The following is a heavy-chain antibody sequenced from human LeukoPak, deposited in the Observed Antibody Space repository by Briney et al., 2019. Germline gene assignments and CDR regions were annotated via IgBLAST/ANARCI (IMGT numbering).Heavy chain of an antibody. CDR1: GGSFSGYY. Sequence: SGTLSLTCAVYGGSFSGYYWSWIRQPPGKGLEWIGEINHSGSTNYNPSLKSRVTISVDTSKNQFSLKLSSVTAADTAVYYCARLVGYYDSSGHHYWGQGTLVTVSS. J-gene: IGHJ4*02. CDR2: INHSGST. V-gene: IGHV4-34*01. D-gene: IGHD3-22*01. CDR3: ARLVGYYDSSGHHY.